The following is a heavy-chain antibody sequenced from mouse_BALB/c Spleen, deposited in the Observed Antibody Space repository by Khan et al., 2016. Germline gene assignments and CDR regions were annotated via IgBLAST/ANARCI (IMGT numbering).Heavy chain of an antibody. CDR3: AREKERIANQ. CDR1: GYTFTSYW. CDR2: INPSTGYT. J-gene: IGHJ3*02. V-gene: IGHV1-7*01. Sequence: VQLQESGAELAKPGASVKMSCKASGYTFTSYWMHWVKQRPGQGLEWIGYINPSTGYTEYNQKFKDKATLTADKSSSTAYMQLSSLTSEDSAVYYCAREKERIANQWDQGTLVTVSA.